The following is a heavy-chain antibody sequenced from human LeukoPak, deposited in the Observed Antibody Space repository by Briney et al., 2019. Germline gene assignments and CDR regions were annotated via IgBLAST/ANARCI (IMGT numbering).Heavy chain of an antibody. CDR1: GFTFSSYA. Sequence: GRSLRLSCAASGFTFSSYAMHWVRQAPGKGLEWVAVISYDGSNKYYADSVKGRFTISRDNSKNTLYLQMNSLRAEDTAVYYRARDTEYCSSTSCYFPLGYWGQGTLVTVSS. V-gene: IGHV3-30*04. CDR3: ARDTEYCSSTSCYFPLGY. CDR2: ISYDGSNK. J-gene: IGHJ4*02. D-gene: IGHD2-2*01.